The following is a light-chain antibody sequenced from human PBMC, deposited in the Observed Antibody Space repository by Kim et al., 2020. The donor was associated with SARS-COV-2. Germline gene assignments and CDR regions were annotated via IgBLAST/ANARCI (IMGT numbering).Light chain of an antibody. V-gene: IGKV1-5*01. CDR3: QQYNSYSPTWT. CDR1: QSISSW. CDR2: DAS. J-gene: IGKJ1*01. Sequence: VGDRVTITCRASQSISSWLAWYQQKPGKAPKLLIYDASSLESGVPSRFSGSGSGTEFTLTVSSLQPDDFATYYCQQYNSYSPTWTFGQGTKVDIK.